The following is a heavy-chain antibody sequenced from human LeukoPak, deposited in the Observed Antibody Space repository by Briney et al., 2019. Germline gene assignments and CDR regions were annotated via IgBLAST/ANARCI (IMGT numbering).Heavy chain of an antibody. CDR2: ISRSGSTK. CDR1: GFTFSDYN. V-gene: IGHV3-11*01. CDR3: TTDFPRWSYDSSGYYFPFDY. J-gene: IGHJ4*02. D-gene: IGHD3-22*01. Sequence: GGSLRLSCAAPGFTFSDYNMRWIGQAPGKGLEWVSSISRSGSTKYYADSVKGRFTISRDNAKNSLFLQMNSLRAEDTAVYYCTTDFPRWSYDSSGYYFPFDYWGQGTLVTVSS.